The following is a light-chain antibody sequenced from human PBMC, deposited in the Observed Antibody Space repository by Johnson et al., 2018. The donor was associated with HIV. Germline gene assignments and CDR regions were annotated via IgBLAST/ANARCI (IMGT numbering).Light chain of an antibody. V-gene: IGLV1-51*01. CDR3: GTWDSSLSAWGV. CDR2: DNN. Sequence: QLVLTQPPSVSAAPGQKVTISCSGSSSNIGNNYVSWYQQLPGTAPKLLIYDNNKRPSGIPDRFSGSKSGTSATLGITGLQTGDEADYYCGTWDSSLSAWGVYGTGTKVTVL. CDR1: SSNIGNNY. J-gene: IGLJ1*01.